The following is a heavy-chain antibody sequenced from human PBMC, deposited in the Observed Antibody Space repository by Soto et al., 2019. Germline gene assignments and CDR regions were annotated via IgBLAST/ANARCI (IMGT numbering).Heavy chain of an antibody. CDR1: GFTFRTYA. CDR3: ARAHYYDSSGYYSPSGYYFDD. D-gene: IGHD3-22*01. J-gene: IGHJ4*02. V-gene: IGHV3-30-3*01. CDR2: ISYDGSNK. Sequence: QVQLVESGGGVVQPGRSLRLSCAASGFTFRTYAMHWVRQAPGKGLEWVAVISYDGSNKKYADSVKGRFTISRDNSKSTLDLQMDSLRPEDTALYYCARAHYYDSSGYYSPSGYYFDDWGQGTLVTGSS.